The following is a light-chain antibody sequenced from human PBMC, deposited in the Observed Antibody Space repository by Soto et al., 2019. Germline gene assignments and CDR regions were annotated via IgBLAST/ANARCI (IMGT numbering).Light chain of an antibody. CDR3: LLFYGDGVV. V-gene: IGLV7-43*01. Sequence: QAVVTQEPSLTVSTGGTVTLTCASGTGAVTSGYYPNWFQQKPGQPPRALIYSTTYKHSWTPARFSGSLLGGKAALTLSGVQPEAEADYYCLLFYGDGVVFGGGTKLTVL. CDR2: STT. CDR1: TGAVTSGYY. J-gene: IGLJ2*01.